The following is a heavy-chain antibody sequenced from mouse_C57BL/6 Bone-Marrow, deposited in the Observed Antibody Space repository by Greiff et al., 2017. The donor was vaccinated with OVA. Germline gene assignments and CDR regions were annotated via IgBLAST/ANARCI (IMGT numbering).Heavy chain of an antibody. D-gene: IGHD1-1*01. V-gene: IGHV1-81*01. CDR3: ARWSTTVVAKGYWYFDV. CDR2: IYPRSGNT. CDR1: GYTFTSYG. Sequence: VKLMESGAELARPGASVKLSCKASGYTFTSYGISWVKQRTGQGLEWIGEIYPRSGNTYYNEKFKGKATLTADKSSSTAYMELRSLTSEDSAVYFCARWSTTVVAKGYWYFDVWGTGTTVTVSS. J-gene: IGHJ1*03.